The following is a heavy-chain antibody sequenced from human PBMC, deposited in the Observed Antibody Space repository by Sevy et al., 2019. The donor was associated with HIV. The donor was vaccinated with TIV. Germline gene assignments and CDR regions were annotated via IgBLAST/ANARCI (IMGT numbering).Heavy chain of an antibody. CDR3: ATRQGTLIQWALHY. CDR1: GFSVSGNY. CDR2: IYTSGNT. Sequence: GGSLRLSCVASGFSVSGNYMAWVRQTPGRGLQYVSLIYTSGNTYYADSVKGRFTISRDDSRNTVFLQMNNLRVDDTAFYYCATRQGTLIQWALHYWGQGTLVTVSS. J-gene: IGHJ4*02. D-gene: IGHD1-26*01. V-gene: IGHV3-53*01.